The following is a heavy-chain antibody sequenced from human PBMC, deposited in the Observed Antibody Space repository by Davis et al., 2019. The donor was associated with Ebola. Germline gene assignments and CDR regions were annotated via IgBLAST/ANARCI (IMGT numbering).Heavy chain of an antibody. CDR3: ARIVAPYYYMDV. J-gene: IGHJ6*03. D-gene: IGHD5-12*01. Sequence: SVKVSCKASGGTFSSYAISWVRQVPGQGLEWMGGIIPIFGTANYAQKFQGRVTITADESTSTAYMELSSLRSEDTAVYYCARIVAPYYYMDVWGKGTTVTVSS. CDR2: IIPIFGTA. V-gene: IGHV1-69*13. CDR1: GGTFSSYA.